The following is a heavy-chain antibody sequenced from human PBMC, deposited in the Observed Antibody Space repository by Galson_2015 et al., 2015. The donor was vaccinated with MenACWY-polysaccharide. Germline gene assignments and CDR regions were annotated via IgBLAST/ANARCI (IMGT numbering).Heavy chain of an antibody. Sequence: SLRLSCGASGFTFSNYAMSWVRQAPGNGLEWVSTIGGSGSNTHYADSVKGRFTISRDNSKNTLSLQMNSLRAEDTAVYYCARVRYSTGKYQFDYWGQGTLVAVSS. J-gene: IGHJ4*02. V-gene: IGHV3-23*01. CDR2: IGGSGSNT. CDR1: GFTFSNYA. D-gene: IGHD2-2*01. CDR3: ARVRYSTGKYQFDY.